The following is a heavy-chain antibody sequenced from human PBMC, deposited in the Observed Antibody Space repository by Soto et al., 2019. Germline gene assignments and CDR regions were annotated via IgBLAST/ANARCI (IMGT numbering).Heavy chain of an antibody. J-gene: IGHJ6*02. Sequence: QVQLVQSGAEVTKPGASVKVSCKASGYTFTSYDINWVRQATGQGLEWMGWMSPNSGATGYAQKFQGRVTMTRDTSISTXYXXXXXLXXXDXXXXXXXXXXXXGVDXWGQGTTVTVSS. CDR3: XXXXXXGVDX. CDR2: MSPNSGAT. V-gene: IGHV1-8*01. D-gene: IGHD3-3*01. CDR1: GYTFTSYD.